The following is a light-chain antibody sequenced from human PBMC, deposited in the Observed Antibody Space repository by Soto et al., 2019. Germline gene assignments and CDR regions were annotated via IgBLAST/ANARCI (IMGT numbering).Light chain of an antibody. J-gene: IGKJ1*01. CDR1: QSVSTN. Sequence: EVVLTQSPATLSLSPGERASISCRASQSVSTNLAWYQQNHGQAPSLLIYGASTRATGIPARFSGSGYATEFTLTISSLTSEDFAVYYCQQYNDWPPWTLGEVTKVEIK. V-gene: IGKV3D-15*01. CDR3: QQYNDWPPWT. CDR2: GAS.